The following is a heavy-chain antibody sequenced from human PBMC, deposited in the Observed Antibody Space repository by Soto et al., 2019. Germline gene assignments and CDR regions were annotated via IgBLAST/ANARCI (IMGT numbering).Heavy chain of an antibody. J-gene: IGHJ4*02. CDR3: AREPSDYDILTGYYPY. D-gene: IGHD3-9*01. Sequence: SEYASGQASGGTFLCYAIRLVRQAPGQGLEWMGGIIPIFGTANYAQKFQGRVTITADESTSTAYMELSSLRSEDTAVYYCAREPSDYDILTGYYPYWGQGTLVTV. CDR2: IIPIFGTA. CDR1: GGTFLCYA. V-gene: IGHV1-69*13.